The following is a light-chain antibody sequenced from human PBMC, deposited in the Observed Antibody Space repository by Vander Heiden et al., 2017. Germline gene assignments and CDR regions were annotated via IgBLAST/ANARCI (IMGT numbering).Light chain of an antibody. CDR2: EVN. CDR3: SSYAGRYSWV. V-gene: IGLV2-8*01. J-gene: IGLJ3*02. CDR1: SSDVGAYNY. Sequence: QSALTQSPSASGSPGPSITISCTGTSSDVGAYNYVSWYQQHPGKAPKLVIYEVNKRPSGVPHRFSGSKSGNAASLTVSGLQAEDEADFYCSSYAGRYSWVFGGGTKLTVL.